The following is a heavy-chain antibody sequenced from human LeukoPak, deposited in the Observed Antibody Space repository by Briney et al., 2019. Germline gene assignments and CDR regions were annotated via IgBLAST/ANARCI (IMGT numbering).Heavy chain of an antibody. CDR1: GYTFTSYG. D-gene: IGHD6-13*01. CDR2: ISAYNGNT. Sequence: ASVKVSCKASGYTFTSYGISWVRQAPGQGLEWMGWISAYNGNTNYAQKLQGRVTMTTDTSTSTAYMELRSLRSDDTAVYYCARDPDIAAAGMGEEVDYWGQGTLVTVSS. CDR3: ARDPDIAAAGMGEEVDY. V-gene: IGHV1-18*01. J-gene: IGHJ4*02.